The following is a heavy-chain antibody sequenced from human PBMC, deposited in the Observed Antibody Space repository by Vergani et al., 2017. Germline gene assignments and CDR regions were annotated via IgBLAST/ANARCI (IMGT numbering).Heavy chain of an antibody. CDR2: ISSSSSYI. J-gene: IGHJ4*02. D-gene: IGHD3-10*01. V-gene: IGHV3-21*01. Sequence: EVQLVESGGGLVQPGGSLRLSCAASGFTFSSYSMNWVRQAPGKGLEWVSSISSSSSYIYYADSVKGRFTISRDNAKNSLYLQMNSLRAEDTAVYYCAREGDTMVRGVGGDYWGQGTLVTVSS. CDR1: GFTFSSYS. CDR3: AREGDTMVRGVGGDY.